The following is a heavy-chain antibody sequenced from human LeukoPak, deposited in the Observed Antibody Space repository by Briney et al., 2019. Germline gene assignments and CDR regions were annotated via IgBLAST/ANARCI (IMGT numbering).Heavy chain of an antibody. CDR3: ARESGDSSGFDY. CDR1: GFTFSSYA. V-gene: IGHV3-30*14. CDR2: ISYDGSNK. D-gene: IGHD3-22*01. Sequence: GSLRLSCAASGFTFSSYAMHWVRQAPGKGLEWVAVISYDGSNKYYADSVKGRFTISRDNSKNTLYLQMNSLRAEDTAVYYCARESGDSSGFDYWGQGTLVTVSS. J-gene: IGHJ4*02.